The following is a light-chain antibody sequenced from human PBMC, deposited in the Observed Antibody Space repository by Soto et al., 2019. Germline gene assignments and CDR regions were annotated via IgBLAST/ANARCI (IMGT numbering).Light chain of an antibody. V-gene: IGKV3-11*01. CDR2: DAS. CDR1: QSVGIY. Sequence: EILLTQSPATLSLSPGEGVTLSCRASQSVGIYLAWYQQKPGQAPSLLIYDASKRATGIPARFSGSGSGTDFTLTISGLEPEDFAIYYCQQRSKWPPSFGQGTKVEIK. J-gene: IGKJ1*01. CDR3: QQRSKWPPS.